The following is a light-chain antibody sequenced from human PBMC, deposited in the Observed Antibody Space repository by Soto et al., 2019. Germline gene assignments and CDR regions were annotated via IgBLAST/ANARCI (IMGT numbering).Light chain of an antibody. CDR3: SLYAGTNNHHV. Sequence: QSVLTQPPSASGSPGQSVTISCTGSGSDIGFYNYVSWYQQHPGKVPKLLIYEVTKRPSGVPDRFSGSKSGNTASLTVSGLQAEEEADDYCSLYAGTNNHHVFGTGTKVTVL. CDR2: EVT. J-gene: IGLJ1*01. CDR1: GSDIGFYNY. V-gene: IGLV2-8*01.